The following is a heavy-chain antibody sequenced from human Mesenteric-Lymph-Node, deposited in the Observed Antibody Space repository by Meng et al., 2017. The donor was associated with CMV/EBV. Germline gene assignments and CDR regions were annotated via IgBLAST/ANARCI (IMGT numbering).Heavy chain of an antibody. CDR1: GGSVSSGSYY. J-gene: IGHJ3*02. Sequence: SETLSLTCTVSGGSVSSGSYYWSWIRQPPGKGLEWIGYIYYSGSTNYNPSLKSRVTISVDTSKNQFSLKLSSVTAADTAVYYCARAGHYVPNAFDIWGQGTMVTVSS. CDR3: ARAGHYVPNAFDI. D-gene: IGHD3-10*02. CDR2: IYYSGST. V-gene: IGHV4-61*01.